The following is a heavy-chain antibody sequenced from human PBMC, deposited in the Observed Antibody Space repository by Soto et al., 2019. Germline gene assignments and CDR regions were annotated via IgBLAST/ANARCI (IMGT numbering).Heavy chain of an antibody. CDR3: AKEMGAVAGLGPIPDY. D-gene: IGHD6-19*01. CDR1: GFTFSSYA. V-gene: IGHV3-23*01. J-gene: IGHJ4*02. CDR2: ISGSGGST. Sequence: TGGSLRLSCAASGFTFSSYAMSWVRQAPGKGLEWVSAISGSGGSTYYADSVKGRFTISRDNSKNTLCLQMNSLRAEDTAVYYCAKEMGAVAGLGPIPDYWGQGTLVTVSS.